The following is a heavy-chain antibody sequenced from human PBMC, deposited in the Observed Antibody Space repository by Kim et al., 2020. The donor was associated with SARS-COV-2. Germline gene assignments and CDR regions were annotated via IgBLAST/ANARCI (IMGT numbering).Heavy chain of an antibody. D-gene: IGHD2-2*02. Sequence: ASVKVSCKASGYTFTSYAMHWVRQAPGQRLEWMGWINAGNGNTKYSQKFQGRVTITRDTSASTAYMELSSLRSEDTAVYYCARAPGRVVVPAAILTDWFDPWGQGTLVTVSS. J-gene: IGHJ5*02. CDR3: ARAPGRVVVPAAILTDWFDP. V-gene: IGHV1-3*01. CDR1: GYTFTSYA. CDR2: INAGNGNT.